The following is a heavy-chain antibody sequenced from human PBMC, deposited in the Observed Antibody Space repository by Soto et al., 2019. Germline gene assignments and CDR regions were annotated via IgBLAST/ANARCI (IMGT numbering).Heavy chain of an antibody. CDR3: ARVHVDIVATTKGVFDY. CDR1: GGTFSSYA. Sequence: QVQLVQSGAEVKKPGSSVKVSCKASGGTFSSYAISWVRQAPGQGLEWMGGIIPIFGTANYAQKIQGRVTITADESTSTAYMELSSLRSEDTAVYYCARVHVDIVATTKGVFDYWGQGTLVTVSS. V-gene: IGHV1-69*01. D-gene: IGHD5-12*01. CDR2: IIPIFGTA. J-gene: IGHJ4*02.